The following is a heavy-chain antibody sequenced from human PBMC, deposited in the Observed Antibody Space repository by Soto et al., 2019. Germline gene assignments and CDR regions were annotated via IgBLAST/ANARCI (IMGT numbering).Heavy chain of an antibody. CDR2: IYDGGNT. D-gene: IGHD7-27*01. V-gene: IGHV4-30-4*01. CDR3: ARGPSGDKVDP. J-gene: IGHJ5*02. Sequence: QVQLQESGPGLVKPSQTLSLTCTVSGGSINTVNYWWSWIRQSPDMGPEWVGHIYDGGNTYNNPSLGSRAAMSVDTSKTQFSRPLSSVSAADTAVYYCARGPSGDKVDPWGQGTLVTVSS. CDR1: GGSINTVNYW.